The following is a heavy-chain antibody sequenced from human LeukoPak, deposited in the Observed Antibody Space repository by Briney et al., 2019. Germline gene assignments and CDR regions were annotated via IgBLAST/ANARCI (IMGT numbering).Heavy chain of an antibody. J-gene: IGHJ6*02. CDR2: ISAYNGNT. D-gene: IGHD3-3*01. V-gene: IGHV1-18*01. CDR1: GYTFTSYG. CDR3: ARGITIFGVVLGSSGMDV. Sequence: GASVKVSCKASGYTFTSYGISWVRQAPGQGLERMGWISAYNGNTNYAQKLQGRVTMTTDTSTSTAYMELRSLRSDDTAVYYCARGITIFGVVLGSSGMDVWGQGTTVTVSS.